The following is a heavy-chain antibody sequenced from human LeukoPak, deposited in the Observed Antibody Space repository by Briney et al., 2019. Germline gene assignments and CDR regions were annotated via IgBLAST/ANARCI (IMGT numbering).Heavy chain of an antibody. J-gene: IGHJ3*02. CDR2: INPNSGGT. CDR3: ARGRGQTAHIVVVTARRNAFDI. V-gene: IGHV1-2*02. CDR1: GYTFTGYY. D-gene: IGHD2-21*02. Sequence: ASVKVSCTASGYTFTGYYMHWVRQAPGQGLEWMGWINPNSGGTNYAQKFQGRVTMTRDTSISTAYMELSRLRSDDTAVYYCARGRGQTAHIVVVTARRNAFDIWGQGTMVTVSS.